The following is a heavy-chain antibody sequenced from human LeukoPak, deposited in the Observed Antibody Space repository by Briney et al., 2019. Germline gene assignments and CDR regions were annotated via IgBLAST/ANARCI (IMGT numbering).Heavy chain of an antibody. Sequence: SETLSLTCTVSGGSISSSSYYWGWIRQPPGKGLEWIVCIYYSEHTYYTPSLNGQVTISVDTSKDQFSLKLSSVTAADTAVYYCARQVTKVTRWLQNLKPGREGDYFYYWGQGTLVTVSS. CDR1: GGSISSSSYY. J-gene: IGHJ4*02. CDR3: ARQVTKVTRWLQNLKPGREGDYFYY. D-gene: IGHD5-24*01. V-gene: IGHV4-39*01. CDR2: IYYSEHT.